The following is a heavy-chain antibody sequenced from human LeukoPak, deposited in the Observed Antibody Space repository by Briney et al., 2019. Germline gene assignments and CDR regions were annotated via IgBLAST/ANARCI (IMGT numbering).Heavy chain of an antibody. CDR1: GGSISSYY. V-gene: IGHV4-59*01. J-gene: IGHJ6*02. D-gene: IGHD3-22*01. Sequence: SETLSLTCTVSGGSISSYYWSWIRQPPGKGLEWIGYIYYSGSTNYNPSLKSRVTISVDTSKNQFSLKLSSVTAADTAVYYCARGLDYYDSSGPGWMDVWGQGTTVTVSS. CDR3: ARGLDYYDSSGPGWMDV. CDR2: IYYSGST.